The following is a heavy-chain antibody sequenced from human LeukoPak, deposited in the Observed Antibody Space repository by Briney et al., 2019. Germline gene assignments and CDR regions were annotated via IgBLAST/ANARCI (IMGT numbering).Heavy chain of an antibody. Sequence: ASVKVSCKASEYTFTGYYMHWVRQAPGQGLEWMGWIKPNSGGTNYAQKFQGRVTMTRDTSISTAYMELSRLRSDDTAVYYCARAAAIAAAEGGFRRDFDYWGQGTLVTVSS. CDR3: ARAAAIAAAEGGFRRDFDY. CDR2: IKPNSGGT. CDR1: EYTFTGYY. J-gene: IGHJ4*02. V-gene: IGHV1-2*02. D-gene: IGHD6-13*01.